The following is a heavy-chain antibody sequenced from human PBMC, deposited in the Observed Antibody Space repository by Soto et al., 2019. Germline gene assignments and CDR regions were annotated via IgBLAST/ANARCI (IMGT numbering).Heavy chain of an antibody. D-gene: IGHD3-3*01. J-gene: IGHJ4*02. Sequence: RWSLRLSCAASGFTFSSYWMSWVRQAPGKVLEWVANIKQDGSEKDYVDSVKGRFTISRDNAKNSLYLQMNSLRAEDTAVYYCARANYDFWSGYSPFDYWGQGSLVTVSS. CDR3: ARANYDFWSGYSPFDY. CDR1: GFTFSSYW. CDR2: IKQDGSEK. V-gene: IGHV3-7*01.